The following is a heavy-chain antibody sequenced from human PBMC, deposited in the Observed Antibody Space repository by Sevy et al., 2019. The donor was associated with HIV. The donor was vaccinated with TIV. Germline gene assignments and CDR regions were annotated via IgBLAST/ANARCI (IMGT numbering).Heavy chain of an antibody. CDR1: GYTFTGYY. J-gene: IGHJ3*02. Sequence: ASVKISCKASGYTFTGYYIHWVRRAPGQGLEWMGWINPNSGGTNYAQKFQGWVTMTRDTSISTAYMELSRLRSDDTAVYYCAREKGYYDNSGYQRYDAFDIWGQGTMVTVSS. CDR2: INPNSGGT. D-gene: IGHD3-22*01. V-gene: IGHV1-2*04. CDR3: AREKGYYDNSGYQRYDAFDI.